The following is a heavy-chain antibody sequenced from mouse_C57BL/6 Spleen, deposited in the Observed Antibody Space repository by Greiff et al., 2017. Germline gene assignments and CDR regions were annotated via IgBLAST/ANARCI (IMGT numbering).Heavy chain of an antibody. J-gene: IGHJ2*01. V-gene: IGHV5-4*01. CDR1: GFTFSSYA. CDR2: ISDGGSYT. Sequence: EVKLVESGGGLVKPGGSLKLSCAASGFTFSSYAMSWVRQTPEKRLEWVATISDGGSYTYYPDNVKGRFTLSRDNAKNNLYLQMSHLKSEDTAMYYCARDGLGLYYFDYWGQGTTLTVSS. CDR3: ARDGLGLYYFDY. D-gene: IGHD4-1*01.